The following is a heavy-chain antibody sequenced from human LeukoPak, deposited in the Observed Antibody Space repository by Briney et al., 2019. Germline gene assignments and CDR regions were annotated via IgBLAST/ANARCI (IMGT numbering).Heavy chain of an antibody. J-gene: IGHJ4*02. CDR3: AREGSGYVDY. D-gene: IGHD2-15*01. CDR2: SYFSGST. Sequence: SETLSLTCTVSGGSISNYYWSWIRQSAGKGLEWIGRSYFSGSTDYNPSLKSRVTMSVDTSKNQFSLKLSSVTAADTAVYYCAREGSGYVDYWGQGTLVTVSS. CDR1: GGSISNYY. V-gene: IGHV4-4*07.